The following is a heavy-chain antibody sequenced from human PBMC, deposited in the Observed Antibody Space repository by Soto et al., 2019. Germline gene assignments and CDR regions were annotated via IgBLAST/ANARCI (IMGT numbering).Heavy chain of an antibody. J-gene: IGHJ6*02. CDR2: IHHRDST. V-gene: IGHV4-4*02. CDR1: GGSITSNNW. CDR3: WCRVEDISYDYYGMDV. D-gene: IGHD2-15*01. Sequence: KTSETLSLTCAVSGGSITSNNWWSWVRQAPGKGLEWTGEIHHRDSTNYNPSLKSRVTISVDKSKNEFSLKVKSVTAADTAVYYCWCRVEDISYDYYGMDVWGQGTTVTVSS.